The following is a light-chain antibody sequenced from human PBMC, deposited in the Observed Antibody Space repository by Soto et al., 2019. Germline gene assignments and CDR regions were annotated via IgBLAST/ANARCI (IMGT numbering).Light chain of an antibody. CDR2: DVS. CDR1: SSDAGGYNY. V-gene: IGLV2-11*01. J-gene: IGLJ2*01. Sequence: QSALTQPRSVSGSPGQSVTISCSGTSSDAGGYNYVSWYQQHPGKAPKLMIYDVSKRPSGVPDRFSGSKSGNTASLTISGLQAEDEADYYCCSYAGTYTFWVFGGGTKLTVL. CDR3: CSYAGTYTFWV.